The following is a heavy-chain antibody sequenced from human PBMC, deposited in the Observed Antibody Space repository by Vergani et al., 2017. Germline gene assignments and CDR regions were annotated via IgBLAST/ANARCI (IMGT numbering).Heavy chain of an antibody. CDR2: NIPIFGTA. D-gene: IGHD1-26*01. J-gene: IGHJ6*03. Sequence: QVQLVQSGAEVKKPGSSVKVSCKASGGTFSSYAISWVRQAPGQGLEWMGGNIPIFGTANYAQKFQGRVAINADESTSTAYMELGSLRSEDTAVYYCAVGVGASARKGRYYYYYMDVWGKGTTVTVSS. CDR3: AVGVGASARKGRYYYYYMDV. CDR1: GGTFSSYA. V-gene: IGHV1-69*01.